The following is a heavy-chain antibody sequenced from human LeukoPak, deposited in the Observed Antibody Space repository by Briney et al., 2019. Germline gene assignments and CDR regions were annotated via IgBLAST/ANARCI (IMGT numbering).Heavy chain of an antibody. J-gene: IGHJ5*02. CDR2: IIPILGIA. V-gene: IGHV1-69*04. CDR1: GGTFSSYA. D-gene: IGHD4-17*01. Sequence: SVKVSCKASGGTFSSYASSWVRQAPGQGLEWMGRIIPILGIANYAQKFQGGVTITADKSTSTAYMELSSLRSEDTAVYYCARDVNNYGDYSGFNWFDPWGQGTLVTVSS. CDR3: ARDVNNYGDYSGFNWFDP.